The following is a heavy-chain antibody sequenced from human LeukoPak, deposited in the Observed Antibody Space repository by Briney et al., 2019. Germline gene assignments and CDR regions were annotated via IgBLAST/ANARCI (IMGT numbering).Heavy chain of an antibody. J-gene: IGHJ4*02. CDR2: ISYDGSNK. Sequence: GRSLRLSCAASGFTFSSYAMHWVRQAPGKGLEWVAVISYDGSNKYYADSVKGRFTISRDNSKNTLYLQMNSLRAEGTAVYYCARALTRWEPSLFDYWGQGTLVTVSS. CDR1: GFTFSSYA. V-gene: IGHV3-30-3*01. D-gene: IGHD1-26*01. CDR3: ARALTRWEPSLFDY.